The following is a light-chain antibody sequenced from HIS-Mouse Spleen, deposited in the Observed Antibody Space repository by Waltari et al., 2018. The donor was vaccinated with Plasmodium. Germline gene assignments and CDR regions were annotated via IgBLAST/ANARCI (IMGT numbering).Light chain of an antibody. CDR3: QQYNSYSWT. J-gene: IGKJ1*01. V-gene: IGKV1-5*03. Sequence: IQMTQSPSTLSASVGDRVPITCRASQSISSWLAWYQQKTGKAPKLLIYKASSLESGVPSRFSGSGSGTEFTLTISSLQPDDFATYYCQQYNSYSWTFGQGTKVEIK. CDR2: KAS. CDR1: QSISSW.